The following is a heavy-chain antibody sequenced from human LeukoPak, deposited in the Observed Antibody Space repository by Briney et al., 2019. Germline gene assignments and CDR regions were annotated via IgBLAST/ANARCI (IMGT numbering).Heavy chain of an antibody. CDR2: IDPDDSDT. CDR3: ARSYTTSPDAFDI. V-gene: IGHV5-51*01. J-gene: IGHJ3*02. Sequence: LGESLKISCKGSGYSFSSYWIGWVRQMPGKGLEWMGIIDPDDSDTRYSPSFQGQVTISADKSISTAYLQWSSLKASDTAMYYCARSYTTSPDAFDIWGQGTMVTVSS. CDR1: GYSFSSYW. D-gene: IGHD2-2*02.